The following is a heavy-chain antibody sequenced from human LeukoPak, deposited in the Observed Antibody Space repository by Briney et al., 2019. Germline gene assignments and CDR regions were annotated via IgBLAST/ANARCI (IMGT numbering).Heavy chain of an antibody. V-gene: IGHV4-59*11. CDR3: ARRYDAFDI. J-gene: IGHJ3*02. D-gene: IGHD3-16*02. Sequence: SETLSLTCTVSGGSISSHYWSWIQQPPGKGLEWIGYIYYSGSTNYNPSLKSRVTISVDTSKNQFSLKLSSVTAADTAVYYCARRYDAFDIWGQGTMVTVSS. CDR2: IYYSGST. CDR1: GGSISSHY.